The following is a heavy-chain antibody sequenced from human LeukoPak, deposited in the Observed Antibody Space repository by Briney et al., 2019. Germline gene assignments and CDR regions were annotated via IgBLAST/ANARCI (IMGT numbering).Heavy chain of an antibody. D-gene: IGHD6-6*01. CDR2: ISSSSSTI. CDR1: GFTLSSDS. V-gene: IGHV3-48*02. Sequence: GGSLRLSWAASGFTLSSDSMNWARQAPGKWRGWVSYISSSSSTIYYADSVKGRFTISRDNAKNSLYLQMNSLRDEDTAVYYCARDGGIPRPDAFDIWGQGTMVTVSS. CDR3: ARDGGIPRPDAFDI. J-gene: IGHJ3*02.